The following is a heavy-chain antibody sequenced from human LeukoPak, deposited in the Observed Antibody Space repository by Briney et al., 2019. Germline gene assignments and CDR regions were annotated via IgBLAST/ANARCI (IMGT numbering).Heavy chain of an antibody. CDR3: AREADYYDSSGFFDI. J-gene: IGHJ3*02. CDR1: GGSISSYY. CDR2: IYYSGSA. V-gene: IGHV4-59*12. Sequence: PSETLSLTCTVSGGSISSYYWSWIRQPPGKGLEWIGYIYYSGSANFNPSLKSRVTISVDTSKNQFSLKLSSVTAADTAVYYCAREADYYDSSGFFDIWGQGTMVTVSS. D-gene: IGHD3-22*01.